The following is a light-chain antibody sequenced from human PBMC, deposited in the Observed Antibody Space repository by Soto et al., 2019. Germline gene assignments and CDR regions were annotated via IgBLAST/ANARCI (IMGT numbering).Light chain of an antibody. V-gene: IGKV1-39*01. Sequence: DIQMTQSPSSLSASVGDRVNITCRASQSISSYLNCYQQKPGKAPKLLIYAASSLQSGVPSRFSGSGSGTDFTLTISSLQPEDFATYYCQQANSFPLTFGGGTKVDIK. CDR1: QSISSY. CDR3: QQANSFPLT. CDR2: AAS. J-gene: IGKJ4*01.